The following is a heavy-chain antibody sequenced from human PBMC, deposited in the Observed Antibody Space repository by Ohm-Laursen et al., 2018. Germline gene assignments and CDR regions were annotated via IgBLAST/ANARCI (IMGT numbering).Heavy chain of an antibody. D-gene: IGHD2-2*01. CDR1: GFTFSSYG. V-gene: IGHV3-30*18. Sequence: SRRLSCAASGFTFSSYGMHWVRQAPGKGLEWVAVISYDGSNKYYADSVKGRFTISRDNSKNTLYLQMNSLRAEDTAVYYCAKVRVPAAVSSSFAFDIWGQGTMVTVSS. J-gene: IGHJ3*02. CDR2: ISYDGSNK. CDR3: AKVRVPAAVSSSFAFDI.